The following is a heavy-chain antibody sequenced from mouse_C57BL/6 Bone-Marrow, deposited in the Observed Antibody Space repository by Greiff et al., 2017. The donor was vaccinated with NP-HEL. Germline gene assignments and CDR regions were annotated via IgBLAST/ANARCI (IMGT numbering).Heavy chain of an antibody. CDR3: ARLFYAMDY. CDR1: GFTFSSYA. CDR2: ISDGGSYT. Sequence: DVMLVESGGGLVKPGGSLKLSCAASGFTFSSYAMSWVRQTPEKRLEWVATISDGGSYTYYPDNVKGRFTISRDNAKNNLYLQMSHLKSEDTAMYYCARLFYAMDYWGQGTSVTVSS. J-gene: IGHJ4*01. V-gene: IGHV5-4*03.